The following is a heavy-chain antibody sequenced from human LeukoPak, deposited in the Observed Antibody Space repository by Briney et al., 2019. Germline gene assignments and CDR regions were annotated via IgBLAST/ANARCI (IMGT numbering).Heavy chain of an antibody. CDR2: INSDGGST. CDR1: GFTFSSYW. V-gene: IGHV3-74*01. CDR3: ARVRTYYYDSSGYDH. J-gene: IGHJ4*02. Sequence: PGGSLRLSCAASGFTFSSYWMHWVRQAPGKGLVWVSRINSDGGSTSYADSVKGRFTISRDNAKNTLYLQMNSLRAEDTAVYYCARVRTYYYDSSGYDHWGQGTLVTVSS. D-gene: IGHD3-22*01.